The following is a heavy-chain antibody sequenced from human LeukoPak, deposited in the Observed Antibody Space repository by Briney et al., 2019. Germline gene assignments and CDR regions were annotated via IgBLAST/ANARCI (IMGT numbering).Heavy chain of an antibody. D-gene: IGHD1-1*01. Sequence: ASVKVSCKASGYSFTSYGISWVRQAPGQGLEWMGWISAYNGNTNYAQKLQGRVTMTTDTSTSTAYMELRSLRSDDTAVYYCARTTKGAHYYYYGMDVWGQGTTVTVSS. CDR2: ISAYNGNT. V-gene: IGHV1-18*01. J-gene: IGHJ6*02. CDR3: ARTTKGAHYYYYGMDV. CDR1: GYSFTSYG.